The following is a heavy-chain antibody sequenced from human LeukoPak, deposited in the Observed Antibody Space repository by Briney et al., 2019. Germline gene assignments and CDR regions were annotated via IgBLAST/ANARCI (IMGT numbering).Heavy chain of an antibody. D-gene: IGHD3-10*01. J-gene: IGHJ4*02. CDR1: GFPFDDYG. V-gene: IGHV3-20*04. CDR3: ASAGLTYGSGSYCVY. CDR2: INWNGGST. Sequence: GGSLRLSCAASGFPFDDYGMTWARQAPGKGLEWVSGINWNGGSTGYAGSVKGRFTISRDNAKNSLYLQMNSLRAEDTALYYCASAGLTYGSGSYCVYGGQGTLVTVSS.